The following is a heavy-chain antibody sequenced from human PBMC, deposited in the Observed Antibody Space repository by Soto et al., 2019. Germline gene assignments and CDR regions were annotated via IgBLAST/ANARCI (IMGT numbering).Heavy chain of an antibody. V-gene: IGHV1-69*01. CDR2: IIPIFGTA. J-gene: IGHJ3*02. Sequence: QVQLVQSGAEVKKPGSSVKVSCKASGGTFSSYAISWVRQAPGQGLEWMGGIIPIFGTASYAQKFQGRVTITADESTSTAYMELSSLRSEDTAVYYCARADSSSWYGAFDIWGQGTMVTVSS. D-gene: IGHD6-13*01. CDR1: GGTFSSYA. CDR3: ARADSSSWYGAFDI.